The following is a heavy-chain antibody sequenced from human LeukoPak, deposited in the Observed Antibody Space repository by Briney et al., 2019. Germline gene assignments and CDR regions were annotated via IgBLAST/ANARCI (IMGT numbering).Heavy chain of an antibody. CDR3: ASDRGSSWYLVDY. J-gene: IGHJ4*02. CDR1: GFTFDDYG. D-gene: IGHD6-13*01. Sequence: GESLRLSCAASGFTFDDYGMSWVRQAPGKGLEWVSGINWNGGSTGYADSVKGRFTISRDNAKNSLYLQMNSLRAEDTALHYCASDRGSSWYLVDYWGQGTLVTVSS. V-gene: IGHV3-20*04. CDR2: INWNGGST.